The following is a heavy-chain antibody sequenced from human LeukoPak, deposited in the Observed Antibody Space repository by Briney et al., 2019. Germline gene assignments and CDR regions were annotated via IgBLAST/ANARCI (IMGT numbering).Heavy chain of an antibody. CDR1: GCSISSYY. J-gene: IGHJ4*02. Sequence: PSETLSLTCTVSGCSISSYYWSWIRQPAGKRLEWIGRFHTSGSTNYNPSLKSRVTMSVDTSKNQFSLKLSSVTAADTAVYYCARDTYYYDSSGYSNFDYWGQGTLVTVSS. CDR2: FHTSGST. D-gene: IGHD3-22*01. CDR3: ARDTYYYDSSGYSNFDY. V-gene: IGHV4-4*07.